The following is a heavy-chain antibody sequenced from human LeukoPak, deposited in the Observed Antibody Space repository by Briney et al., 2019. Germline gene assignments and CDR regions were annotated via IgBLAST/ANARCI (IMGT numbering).Heavy chain of an antibody. D-gene: IGHD6-13*01. V-gene: IGHV3-23*01. CDR2: ITGSGGST. CDR3: AKGFATYSSSWCRD. J-gene: IGHJ4*02. CDR1: RFTFSSYA. Sequence: GGSLRLSCAASRFTFSSYAMSWVRQAPGKGLEWVSVITGSGGSTYYAESVKGRFTISRDNSKNTLYLQMSSLRAEDTAVYYCAKGFATYSSSWCRDWGQGTLVTVSS.